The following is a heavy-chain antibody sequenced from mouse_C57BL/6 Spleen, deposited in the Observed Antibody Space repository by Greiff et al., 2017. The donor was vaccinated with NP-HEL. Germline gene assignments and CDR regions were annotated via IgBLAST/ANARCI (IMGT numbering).Heavy chain of an antibody. Sequence: SGPELVKPGASVKIPCKASGYTFTDYTMDWVKQSPGKSLAWIGDFNPNNGGTIYNQKFKGKATLTVDKSSSTAYMELRILTSEDTAVYYCARSPLITAVVATEYFDVWGTGTTVTVSS. J-gene: IGHJ1*03. CDR3: ARSPLITAVVATEYFDV. CDR2: FNPNNGGT. V-gene: IGHV1-18*01. CDR1: GYTFTDYT. D-gene: IGHD1-1*01.